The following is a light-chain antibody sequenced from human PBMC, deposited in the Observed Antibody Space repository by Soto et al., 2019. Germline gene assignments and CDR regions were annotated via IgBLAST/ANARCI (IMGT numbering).Light chain of an antibody. CDR3: QNSSSIQKS. V-gene: IGKV1-39*01. CDR1: QTISTY. Sequence: DIQMTQSPSSLSASVGDRVTITCRASQTISTYLNWYQQNPGKAPKLLIYAASKLQNGVPSRFSGSGSLTDFTLASSSQQPEEFATYYCQNSSSIQKSFGQGTRLEIK. J-gene: IGKJ2*01. CDR2: AAS.